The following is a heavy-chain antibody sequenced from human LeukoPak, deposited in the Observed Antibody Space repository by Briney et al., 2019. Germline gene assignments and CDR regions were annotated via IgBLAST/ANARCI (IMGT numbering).Heavy chain of an antibody. J-gene: IGHJ4*02. V-gene: IGHV3-23*01. CDR1: GFTFNIYA. Sequence: GGSLRLSCAASGFTFNIYAMSWVRQAPGKGLEWVSAVSGSGGSTYYADSVKGRFTISRDNSKNTLYLQMNSLRAEDTAVYYCARAFYSSPYYFDYWGQGTLVTVSS. CDR2: VSGSGGST. CDR3: ARAFYSSPYYFDY. D-gene: IGHD6-13*01.